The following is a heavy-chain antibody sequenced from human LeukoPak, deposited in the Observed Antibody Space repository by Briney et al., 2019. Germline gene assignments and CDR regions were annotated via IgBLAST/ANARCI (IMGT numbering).Heavy chain of an antibody. V-gene: IGHV3-23*01. Sequence: GRSLRLSCAASGFTFSSYAMSWGRQAPGKGLEWVSGVSGRGGSTYYADSVKGRFTISRDNSKNTLYLQMNSLSAEDTAVYYCAKDLDIVATITGNWGQGTLVTVSS. J-gene: IGHJ4*02. CDR2: VSGRGGST. CDR3: AKDLDIVATITGN. CDR1: GFTFSSYA. D-gene: IGHD5-12*01.